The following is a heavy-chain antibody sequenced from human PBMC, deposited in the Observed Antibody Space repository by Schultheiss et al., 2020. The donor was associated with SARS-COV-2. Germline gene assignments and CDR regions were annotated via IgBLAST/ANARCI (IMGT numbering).Heavy chain of an antibody. CDR3: AKYTTAWSFDY. Sequence: GESLKISCAASGFTFSSYSMNWVRQAPGKGLEWVSSISSSSSYIYYADSVKGRFTISRDNAKNTVYLQMNSLRAEDTAVYYCAKYTTAWSFDYWGQGTLVTVSS. V-gene: IGHV3-21*01. J-gene: IGHJ4*02. CDR1: GFTFSSYS. CDR2: ISSSSSYI. D-gene: IGHD6-19*01.